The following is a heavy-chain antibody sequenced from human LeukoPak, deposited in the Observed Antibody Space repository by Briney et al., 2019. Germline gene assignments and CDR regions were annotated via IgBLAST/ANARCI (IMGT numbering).Heavy chain of an antibody. CDR3: AKVGVSGAARLDY. CDR2: IYYSGNT. D-gene: IGHD6-6*01. Sequence: PSETLSLTCTVSDDSISGYYWSWIRQPPGKGLEWIGYIYYSGNTNYNPSLKSRVTISVDTSKNQFSLKLSSVTAADTAVYYCAKVGVSGAARLDYWGQGTLVTVSS. V-gene: IGHV4-59*01. J-gene: IGHJ4*02. CDR1: DDSISGYY.